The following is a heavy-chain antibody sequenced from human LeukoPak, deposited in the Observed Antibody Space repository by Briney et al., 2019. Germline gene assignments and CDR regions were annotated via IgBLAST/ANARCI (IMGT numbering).Heavy chain of an antibody. D-gene: IGHD3-22*01. CDR3: ARGRPDSSGYYYLFDY. CDR2: IIPILGIA. Sequence: SVKVSFKASGGTFSSYAISWVRQAPGQGLEWMGRIIPILGIANYAQKFQGRVTITADKSTSTAYMELSSLRSEDTAVYYCARGRPDSSGYYYLFDYWGQGTLVTVSS. V-gene: IGHV1-69*04. CDR1: GGTFSSYA. J-gene: IGHJ4*02.